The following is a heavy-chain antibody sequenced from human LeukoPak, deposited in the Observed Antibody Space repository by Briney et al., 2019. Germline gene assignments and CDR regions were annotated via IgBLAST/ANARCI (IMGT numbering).Heavy chain of an antibody. J-gene: IGHJ5*02. CDR3: ATNSGDYYDSSGYHYGENWFDP. D-gene: IGHD3-22*01. Sequence: GASVKVSCKASGYTFTSYYMHWVRQAPGQGLEWMGIINPSGGSTSYAQKFQGRVTMTEDTSTDTAYMELSSLRSEDTAVYYCATNSGDYYDSSGYHYGENWFDPWGQGTLVTVSS. CDR2: INPSGGST. CDR1: GYTFTSYY. V-gene: IGHV1-46*01.